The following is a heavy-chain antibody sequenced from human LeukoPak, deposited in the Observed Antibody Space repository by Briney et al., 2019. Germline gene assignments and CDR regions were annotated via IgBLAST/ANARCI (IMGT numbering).Heavy chain of an antibody. CDR2: ISGSGGST. D-gene: IGHD2-15*01. J-gene: IGHJ4*02. V-gene: IGHV3-23*01. Sequence: GGSLGLSCAPSGFTFSSYAMSWVRQAPGKGLEWVSAISGSGGSTYYADSLKGRFTITRDNSKNTLYLQMNSLRAEDTAVYYCAKSRFIVVVAVIDYWGQGTLVTVSS. CDR3: AKSRFIVVVAVIDY. CDR1: GFTFSSYA.